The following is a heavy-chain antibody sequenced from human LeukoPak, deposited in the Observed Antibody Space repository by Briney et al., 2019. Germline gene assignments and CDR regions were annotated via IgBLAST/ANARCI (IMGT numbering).Heavy chain of an antibody. CDR1: GFTFSSYE. V-gene: IGHV3-48*03. CDR3: ARDRVSHFDY. Sequence: GGSLRLSCAASGFTFSSYEMNWVRQAPGKGLEWVSYISSSGGTIYYADSVKGRFTISRDNAKNSLYLQINSLRAEDTAVYYCARDRVSHFDYWGQGTLVTVSS. J-gene: IGHJ4*02. CDR2: ISSSGGTI. D-gene: IGHD6-6*01.